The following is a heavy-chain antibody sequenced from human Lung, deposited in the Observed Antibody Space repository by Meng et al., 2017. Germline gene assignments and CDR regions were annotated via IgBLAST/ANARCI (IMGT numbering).Heavy chain of an antibody. D-gene: IGHD1-14*01. Sequence: PQEGSRLLRPSHTPALATAVYGASITGAYSSWIHETPAKGLEWIEQINHSGSTKSNPCLVSRVAISVDTPKNQFSLRLTSMTVAVTAVYYCARESHSSIIREVIDFWGQGALVTVSS. CDR2: INHSGST. CDR1: GASITGAY. V-gene: IGHV4-34*01. J-gene: IGHJ1*01. CDR3: ARESHSSIIREVIDF.